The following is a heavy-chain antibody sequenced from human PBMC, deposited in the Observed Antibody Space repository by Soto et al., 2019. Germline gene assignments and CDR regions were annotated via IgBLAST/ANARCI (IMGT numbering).Heavy chain of an antibody. CDR1: GFILSRHA. J-gene: IGHJ4*02. D-gene: IGHD6-19*01. CDR3: AKDRGGGWVIDY. CDR2: IGYRTTDT. V-gene: IGHV3-23*01. Sequence: EVRLLQSGGGLAQPGESLTLSCATSGFILSRHAMSWVRQARGKGLDWVSVIGYRTTDTYYADSVKGRFTISRDESKNTVYLQMHNLRVEDTAVYYCAKDRGGGWVIDYWGQGTLVTVSS.